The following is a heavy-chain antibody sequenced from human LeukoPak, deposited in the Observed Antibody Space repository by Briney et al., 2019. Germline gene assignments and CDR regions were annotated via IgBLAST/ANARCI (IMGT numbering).Heavy chain of an antibody. J-gene: IGHJ4*02. CDR3: ARDNTAGGPFDY. CDR2: IGASGEST. D-gene: IGHD6-13*01. CDR1: GFTFSVAA. V-gene: IGHV3-23*01. Sequence: PGGSLRLSCAASGFTFSVAAMTWVRQAPGKGLEWVSLIGASGESTYYADSVKGRFTISRDNSKNTLSLQMNSLRVEDTAMYYCARDNTAGGPFDYWGQGTLVTVSS.